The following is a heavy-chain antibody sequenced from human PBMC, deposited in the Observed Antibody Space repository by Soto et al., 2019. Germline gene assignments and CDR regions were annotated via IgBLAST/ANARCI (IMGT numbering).Heavy chain of an antibody. CDR2: ISAYNGNT. J-gene: IGHJ6*01. D-gene: IGHD5-12*01. Sequence: ASVKISCKASGYTFTSYGISWVRQAPGQGLEWMGCISAYNGNTNYAQKLQGRVTMTTDTSTSTAYMELRSLRSDDTAVYYCARGGYSGSDTLYYSGMDVWGQGATVAVSS. CDR3: ARGGYSGSDTLYYSGMDV. CDR1: GYTFTSYG. V-gene: IGHV1-18*04.